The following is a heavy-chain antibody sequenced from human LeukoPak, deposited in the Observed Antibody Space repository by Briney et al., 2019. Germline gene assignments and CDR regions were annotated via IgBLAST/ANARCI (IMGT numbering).Heavy chain of an antibody. CDR2: IYYSGST. CDR1: GGSFSGYY. J-gene: IGHJ5*02. Sequence: KPSETLSLTCAVYGGSFSGYYWNWIRQPPGKGLEWIGSIYYSGSTYYNPSLKSRVTISVDTSKNQFSLKLSSVTAADTAVYYCATSSSGPYNWFDPWGQGTLVTVSS. V-gene: IGHV4-34*01. D-gene: IGHD6-6*01. CDR3: ATSSSGPYNWFDP.